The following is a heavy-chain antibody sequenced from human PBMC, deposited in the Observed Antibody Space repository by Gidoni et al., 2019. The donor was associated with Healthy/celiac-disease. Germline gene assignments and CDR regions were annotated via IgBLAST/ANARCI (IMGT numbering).Heavy chain of an antibody. Sequence: QVQLVQSGAEVKKPGASVKVSCKASGYTFTGYYMHWVRQAPGQGLEWMGWINPNSGGTNYAQKFQGRVTMTRDTSISTAYMELSRLRSDDTAVYYCARDRLGSHGDYGGGYYYYYGMDVWGQGTTVTVSS. J-gene: IGHJ6*02. D-gene: IGHD4-17*01. CDR1: GYTFTGYY. CDR3: ARDRLGSHGDYGGGYYYYYGMDV. V-gene: IGHV1-2*02. CDR2: INPNSGGT.